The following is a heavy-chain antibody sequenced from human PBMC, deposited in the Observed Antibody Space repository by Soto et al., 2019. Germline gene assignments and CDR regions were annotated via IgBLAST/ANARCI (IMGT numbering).Heavy chain of an antibody. V-gene: IGHV1-18*01. Sequence: ASVKVSCKASGYTFTSYGISWVRQAPGQGLEWMGWISAYNGTTNYAKKLQGRVTMTTDTSTSTAYMELRSLRSDDTAFFYCARDLGFGRTGTPPFDYWGQGTLVTVSS. CDR3: ARDLGFGRTGTPPFDY. CDR1: GYTFTSYG. CDR2: ISAYNGTT. J-gene: IGHJ4*02. D-gene: IGHD1-7*01.